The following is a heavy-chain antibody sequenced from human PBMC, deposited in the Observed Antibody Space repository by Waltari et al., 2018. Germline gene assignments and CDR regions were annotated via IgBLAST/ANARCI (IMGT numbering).Heavy chain of an antibody. CDR1: GGTFSSYA. Sequence: QVQLVQSGAEVKKPGSSVKVSCKASGGTFSSYAISWVRQAPGQGLEWMGGIIPIFGTANYAQKFQGRVTITTDESTRTAYMELSSLRSEDTAVYYCARAYSSSSNYYYYGMDVWGQGTTVTVSS. J-gene: IGHJ6*02. CDR2: IIPIFGTA. D-gene: IGHD6-6*01. V-gene: IGHV1-69*05. CDR3: ARAYSSSSNYYYYGMDV.